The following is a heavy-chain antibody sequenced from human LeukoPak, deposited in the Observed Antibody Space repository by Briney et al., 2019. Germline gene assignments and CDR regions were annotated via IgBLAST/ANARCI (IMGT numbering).Heavy chain of an antibody. J-gene: IGHJ4*02. CDR1: GYSFTICG. V-gene: IGHV1-18*01. D-gene: IGHD3-9*01. Sequence: ASGNLCCNAAGYSFTICGIRWVRQGPGQGLGLMGWVSAYDANTNYAQKLQGTLTMTTARSTSTEYMELRRLSSDDTAMYYCARSSARDSYILTGYNIADYWGPGTLVTVSS. CDR3: ARSSARDSYILTGYNIADY. CDR2: VSAYDANT.